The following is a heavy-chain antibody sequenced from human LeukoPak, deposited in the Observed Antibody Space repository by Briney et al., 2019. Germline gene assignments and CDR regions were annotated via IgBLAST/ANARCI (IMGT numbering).Heavy chain of an antibody. CDR3: ARTNYYDSSGYHGNFDY. Sequence: ASVKVSCKASGYTFTGYYMHWVRQAPGQGLEWMGWINPNSGGTNYAQKFQGRVTMTRDTSIGTAYMELSRLRSDDTAVYCCARTNYYDSSGYHGNFDYWGQGTLVTVSS. CDR1: GYTFTGYY. CDR2: INPNSGGT. J-gene: IGHJ4*02. D-gene: IGHD3-22*01. V-gene: IGHV1-2*02.